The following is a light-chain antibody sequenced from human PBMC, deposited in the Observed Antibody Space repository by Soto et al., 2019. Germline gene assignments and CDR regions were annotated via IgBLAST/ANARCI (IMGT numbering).Light chain of an antibody. CDR3: QQSYTSQQT. CDR1: QTFNNY. Sequence: DIQMPQSPSSLSASVGDTVSITCRAGQTFNNYLNWYQHKPGKVPKLLIYAATALKSGVPSRFSASASGTDFTLTIINVQPEDCGTYYCQQSYTSQQTFGQGTKLEI. V-gene: IGKV1-39*01. CDR2: AAT. J-gene: IGKJ2*01.